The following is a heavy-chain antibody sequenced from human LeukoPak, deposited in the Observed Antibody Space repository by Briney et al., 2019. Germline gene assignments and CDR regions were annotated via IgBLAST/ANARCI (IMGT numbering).Heavy chain of an antibody. CDR2: IKSKADGGTT. D-gene: IGHD3-3*01. CDR3: TTDEWH. Sequence: GGSLRLSCAASGFTFSDAWMSWVRQAPGKGLEWVGRIKSKADGGTTVYAAPVKGRFTVSRDDSKNTVYLEMNSLKTEDTAVYYCTTDEWHWGQGTLVTVSS. V-gene: IGHV3-15*01. J-gene: IGHJ4*02. CDR1: GFTFSDAW.